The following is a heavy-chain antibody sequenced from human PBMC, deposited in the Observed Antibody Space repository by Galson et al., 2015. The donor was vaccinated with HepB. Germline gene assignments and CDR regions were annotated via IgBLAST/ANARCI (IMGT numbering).Heavy chain of an antibody. D-gene: IGHD3-16*01. CDR1: GYTFTTYG. V-gene: IGHV1-18*01. Sequence: SVKVSCKASGYTFTTYGINWLRQAPGQGLEWMGRISTYNGNTNYAQKFQGRVTMTTDTSTNTSYMELRSRRSDDGAIYYCARGGMATRGGPTFDYWGQGTLVTVSS. CDR2: ISTYNGNT. J-gene: IGHJ4*02. CDR3: ARGGMATRGGPTFDY.